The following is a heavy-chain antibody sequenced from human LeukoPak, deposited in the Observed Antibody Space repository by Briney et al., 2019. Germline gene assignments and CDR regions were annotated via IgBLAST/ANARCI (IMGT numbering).Heavy chain of an antibody. CDR1: GFTFSGSA. D-gene: IGHD6-19*01. Sequence: GGSLRLSCAASGFTFSGSAMHWVRQASGKGLEWVGRIRSKANSYATAYAASVKGRFTISRDDSKNTAYLQMNSLKTEDTAVYYCTSTTYSSGRTDAFDIWGQGTMVTVSS. CDR3: TSTTYSSGRTDAFDI. V-gene: IGHV3-73*01. J-gene: IGHJ3*02. CDR2: IRSKANSYAT.